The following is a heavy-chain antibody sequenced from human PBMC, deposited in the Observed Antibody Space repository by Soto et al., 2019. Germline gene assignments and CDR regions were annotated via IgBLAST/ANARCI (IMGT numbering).Heavy chain of an antibody. CDR2: IYYSGGT. D-gene: IGHD3-22*01. Sequence: SETLSLTCAVSGGSISSGGFSWTWIRQPPGKGLEFIGYIYYSGGTYYNLSLKSRVTISVDRSKNQFSLRLSSVTAADTAVYYCARATFFLKVYYDATDYYLFDYWCQGTLVTVSS. J-gene: IGHJ4*02. V-gene: IGHV4-30-2*01. CDR1: GGSISSGGFS. CDR3: ARATFFLKVYYDATDYYLFDY.